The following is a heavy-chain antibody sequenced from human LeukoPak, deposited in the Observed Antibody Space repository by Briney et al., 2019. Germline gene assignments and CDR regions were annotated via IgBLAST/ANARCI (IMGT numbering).Heavy chain of an antibody. CDR1: GFTISSYG. Sequence: PGGTLRLSCAATGFTISSYGMHWGRQAPGRGLEGVPFIRYDGSNKYYADSVKGRFTISRDNAKNSLSLQMNSLRAEDTAVYYCARGLFGELLWGRYGMDVWGQGTTVTVSS. CDR3: ARGLFGELLWGRYGMDV. D-gene: IGHD3-10*02. CDR2: IRYDGSNK. V-gene: IGHV3-30*02. J-gene: IGHJ6*01.